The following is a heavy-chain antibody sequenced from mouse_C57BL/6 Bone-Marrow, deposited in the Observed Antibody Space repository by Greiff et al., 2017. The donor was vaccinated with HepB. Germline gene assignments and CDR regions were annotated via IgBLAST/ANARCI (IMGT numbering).Heavy chain of an antibody. J-gene: IGHJ1*03. CDR3: ARNYYGSTLYFDV. D-gene: IGHD1-1*01. CDR2: IYPGDGDT. V-gene: IGHV1-80*01. CDR1: GYAFSSYW. Sequence: VQRVESGAELVKPGASVKISCKASGYAFSSYWMNWVKQRPGKGLEWIGQIYPGDGDTNYNGKFKGKATLTADKSSSTAYMQLSSMTSEDSAVYFCARNYYGSTLYFDVWGTGTTVTVSS.